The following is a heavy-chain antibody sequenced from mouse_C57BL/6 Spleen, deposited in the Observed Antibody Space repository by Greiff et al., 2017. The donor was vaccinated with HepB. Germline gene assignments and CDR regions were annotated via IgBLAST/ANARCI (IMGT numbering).Heavy chain of an antibody. D-gene: IGHD2-4*01. J-gene: IGHJ1*03. CDR3: ARKGGLHWYFDV. CDR2: IYPGDGDT. CDR1: GYAFSSYW. Sequence: VKLMESGAELVKPGASVKISCKASGYAFSSYWMNWVKQRPGKGLEWIGQIYPGDGDTNYNGKFKGKATLTADKSSSTAYMQLSSLTSEDSAVYFCARKGGLHWYFDVWGTGTTVTVSS. V-gene: IGHV1-80*01.